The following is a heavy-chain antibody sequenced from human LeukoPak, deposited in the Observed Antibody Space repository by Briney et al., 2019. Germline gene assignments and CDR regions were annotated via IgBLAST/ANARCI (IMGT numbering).Heavy chain of an antibody. CDR1: GYTFTSYA. CDR2: INAGNGNT. V-gene: IGHV1-3*01. Sequence: ASVKVSCKASGYTFTSYAMHWVRQAPGQRLEWMGWINAGNGNTKYSPKFQGRVTITRDTSASTAYMELSSLRSEDTAVYYCARGGNYYDSSGYPYWGQGTLVTVSS. J-gene: IGHJ4*02. CDR3: ARGGNYYDSSGYPY. D-gene: IGHD3-22*01.